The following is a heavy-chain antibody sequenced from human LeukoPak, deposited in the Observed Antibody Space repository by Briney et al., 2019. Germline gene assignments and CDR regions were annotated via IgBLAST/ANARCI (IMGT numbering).Heavy chain of an antibody. CDR3: ARQPFDY. J-gene: IGHJ4*02. CDR1: GFTFSGYW. V-gene: IGHV3-7*03. CDR2: IKQDGSEK. Sequence: GGSLRLSCAASGFTFSGYWMSWVRQAPGKGLEWVANIKQDGSEKYYVDSVKGRFTISRNNAKNSLYLQMNSPRAEDTAIYYCARQPFDYWGQGTLVTVSS.